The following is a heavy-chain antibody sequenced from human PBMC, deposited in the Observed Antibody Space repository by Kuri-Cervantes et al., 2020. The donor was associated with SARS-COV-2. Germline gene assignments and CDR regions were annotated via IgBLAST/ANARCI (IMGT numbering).Heavy chain of an antibody. D-gene: IGHD1-1*01. CDR2: IKGDGSEK. Sequence: GESLKISCAASGLTFTRYWMNWVRQAPGKGLEWVATIKGDGSEKYYVESVKGRFTISRDNSKNTLYLQMYSLRAEDTAVYYCAKLSNWDDAFDIWGQGTMVTVSS. V-gene: IGHV3-7*01. CDR1: GLTFTRYW. J-gene: IGHJ3*02. CDR3: AKLSNWDDAFDI.